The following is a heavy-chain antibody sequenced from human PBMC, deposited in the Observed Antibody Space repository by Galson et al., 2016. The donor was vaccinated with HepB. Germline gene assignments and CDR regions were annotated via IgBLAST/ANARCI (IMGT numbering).Heavy chain of an antibody. J-gene: IGHJ4*02. D-gene: IGHD4-17*01. Sequence: SLRLSCAASGFTFSSSFMSWVRQAPGKGLEWVSAIDGHDDSTYYADSVRGRFTISRDNSKNTLYLQINSLRAEDTAVYYCATGGDYDIWGQGTLVTVSS. CDR2: IDGHDDST. CDR3: ATGGDYDI. CDR1: GFTFSSSF. V-gene: IGHV3-23*01.